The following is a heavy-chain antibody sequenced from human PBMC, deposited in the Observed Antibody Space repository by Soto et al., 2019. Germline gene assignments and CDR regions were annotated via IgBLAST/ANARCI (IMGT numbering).Heavy chain of an antibody. D-gene: IGHD5-18*01. V-gene: IGHV4-4*07. J-gene: IGHJ4*02. CDR1: GTAVSNYY. Sequence: SETLSLTCIVSGTAVSNYYWSWIRQPAGKGLEHIGRIYTSGSTSYNPSLKSRVTMSMDTSQTQIYLNLTSVTAADAAVYYCARGGIQLSYAFDYWGQGIQVTVSS. CDR3: ARGGIQLSYAFDY. CDR2: IYTSGST.